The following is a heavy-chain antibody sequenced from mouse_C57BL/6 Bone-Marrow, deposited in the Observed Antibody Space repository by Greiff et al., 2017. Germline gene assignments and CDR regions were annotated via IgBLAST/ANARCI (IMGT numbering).Heavy chain of an antibody. CDR1: GFTFSDYG. Sequence: EVKLMESGGGLVQPGGSLKLSCAASGFTFSDYGMAWVRQAPRKGPEWVAFISNLAYSIYYADTVTGRFTISRENAKNTLYLEMSSLRSEDTAMYYCARRGLHWYFEVWGTGTTVTVSS. J-gene: IGHJ1*03. CDR2: ISNLAYSI. V-gene: IGHV5-15*01. D-gene: IGHD2-2*01. CDR3: ARRGLHWYFEV.